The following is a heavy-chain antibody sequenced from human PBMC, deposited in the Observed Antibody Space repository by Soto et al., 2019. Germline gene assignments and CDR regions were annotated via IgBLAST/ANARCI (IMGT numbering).Heavy chain of an antibody. CDR1: GGSISSYY. D-gene: IGHD2-21*01. V-gene: IGHV4-59*01. J-gene: IGHJ5*02. Sequence: PSETLSLTCTVSGGSISSYYCRWIRQPPGKGLEWIGYIYYSGSTNYNPSLKSRVTISVDTSKNQFSLKLSSVTAADTAVYYCARTQDWWFDPWGQGTLVTVSS. CDR3: ARTQDWWFDP. CDR2: IYYSGST.